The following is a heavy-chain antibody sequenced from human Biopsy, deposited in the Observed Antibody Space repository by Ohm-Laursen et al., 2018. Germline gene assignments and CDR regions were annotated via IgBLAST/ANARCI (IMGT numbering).Heavy chain of an antibody. CDR2: VSGYNGVT. Sequence: GASVKVSCNASGYRFDNYGISWVRQASGQRPEWMGWVSGYNGVTNYARKFQGRVTMTIEKSTTTAYMELRGLRSDDTAVYYCGRDYYYNGTDIWGPGTTLTVSS. CDR1: GYRFDNYG. CDR3: GRDYYYNGTDI. V-gene: IGHV1-18*01. J-gene: IGHJ6*02.